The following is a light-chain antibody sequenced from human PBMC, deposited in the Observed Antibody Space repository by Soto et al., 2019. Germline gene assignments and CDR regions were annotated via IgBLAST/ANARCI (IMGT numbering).Light chain of an antibody. V-gene: IGLV2-14*01. CDR3: SSYTRSSTVV. Sequence: QSVLTQPASVSGPPGQSITISCTGTSSDVGGYNYVSWYQQHPGKAPKLMIYDVSNRPSGVSNRFSGSKSGNTASLTISGLQAEDEADYYCSSYTRSSTVVFGGGTKLTVL. CDR1: SSDVGGYNY. J-gene: IGLJ2*01. CDR2: DVS.